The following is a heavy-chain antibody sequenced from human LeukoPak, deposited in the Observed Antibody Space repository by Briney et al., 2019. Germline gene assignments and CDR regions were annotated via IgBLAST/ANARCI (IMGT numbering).Heavy chain of an antibody. J-gene: IGHJ6*02. D-gene: IGHD2-2*01. CDR2: ISGSGGST. CDR3: AKDLMGVPAAIYGMDV. V-gene: IGHV3-23*01. CDR1: GLTFSSYA. Sequence: GGSLRLSCAASGLTFSSYAMSWVRQAPGKGLEWVSAISGSGGSTYYADSVKGRFTISRDNSKNTLYLQMNSLRAEDTAVYYCAKDLMGVPAAIYGMDVWGQGTTVTVSS.